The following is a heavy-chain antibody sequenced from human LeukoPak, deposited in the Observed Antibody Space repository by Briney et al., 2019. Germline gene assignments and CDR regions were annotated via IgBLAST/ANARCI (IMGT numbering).Heavy chain of an antibody. CDR2: IRYDGSKK. D-gene: IGHD5-24*01. Sequence: PGGSLRLSCAASGFIFSSYGMHWVRQAPGKGLEWVASIRYDGSKKYYADSVKGRFTISRDNSKNTLYLQMNSLRAEDTAVYYCATDGDGYNYRFDYWGQGTLVTVSS. V-gene: IGHV3-30*02. CDR1: GFIFSSYG. CDR3: ATDGDGYNYRFDY. J-gene: IGHJ4*02.